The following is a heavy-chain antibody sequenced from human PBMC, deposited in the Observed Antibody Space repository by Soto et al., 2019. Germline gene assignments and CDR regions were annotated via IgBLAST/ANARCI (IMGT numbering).Heavy chain of an antibody. J-gene: IGHJ6*02. V-gene: IGHV3-30-3*01. Sequence: QVQLVESGGGVVQPGRSLRLSCAASGFTFSSYAMHWVRQAPGKGLEWVAVISYDGSNKYYADSVKGRFTISRDNSKNXXYLQMNSLRAEDTAVYYCARDRPRMDIYYYYGMDVWGQGTTVTVSS. CDR1: GFTFSSYA. CDR2: ISYDGSNK. CDR3: ARDRPRMDIYYYYGMDV. D-gene: IGHD2-8*01.